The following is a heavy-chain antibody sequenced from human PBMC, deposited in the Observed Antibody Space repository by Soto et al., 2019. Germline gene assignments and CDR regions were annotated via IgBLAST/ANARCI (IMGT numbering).Heavy chain of an antibody. J-gene: IGHJ3*02. V-gene: IGHV1-69*02. CDR1: GGTFSSYT. CDR2: IIPILGIA. CDR3: AIYRVGYCSSTICYYHDAFDI. D-gene: IGHD2-2*01. Sequence: QVQLVQSGAEVKKPGSSVKVSCKASGGTFSSYTISWVRQAPGQGLEWMGRIIPILGIANYAQKFQGRVTINADKSTSTAYMELSSMRSDDTAVYYCAIYRVGYCSSTICYYHDAFDIWGQGTMVNVSS.